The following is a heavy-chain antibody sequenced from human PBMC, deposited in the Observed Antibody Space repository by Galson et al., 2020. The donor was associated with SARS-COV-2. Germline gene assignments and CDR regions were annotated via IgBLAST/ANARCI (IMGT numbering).Heavy chain of an antibody. CDR3: ASNFDDGGDSLYWYFDL. D-gene: IGHD2-21*02. CDR1: GGSVSSDRYY. CDR2: IYFTGRT. Sequence: ASETLSLTCTVSGGSVSSDRYYWSWIRQPPGKGLEYIGYIYFTGRTNYNPSLKSRVTISVDTSKNQFSLNLSSATAADTAVYYCASNFDDGGDSLYWYFDLWGRGTLVTVSS. V-gene: IGHV4-61*01. J-gene: IGHJ2*01.